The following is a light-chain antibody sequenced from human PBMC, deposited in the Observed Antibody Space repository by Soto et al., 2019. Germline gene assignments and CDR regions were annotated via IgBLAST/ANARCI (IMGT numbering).Light chain of an antibody. CDR2: DVS. Sequence: QSALTQPASVSGSPGQSITISCTGTSCDVGGYNYVSWYQQHPGKAPKLMIYDVSNRPSGVSNRFSGSKSGNTASLTISGLQAEDEADYYCSSYTSSSLVFGGGTKLTVL. CDR3: SSYTSSSLV. V-gene: IGLV2-14*01. J-gene: IGLJ2*01. CDR1: SCDVGGYNY.